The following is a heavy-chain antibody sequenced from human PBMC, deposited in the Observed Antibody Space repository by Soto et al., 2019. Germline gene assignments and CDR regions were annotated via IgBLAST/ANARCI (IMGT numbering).Heavy chain of an antibody. CDR1: GGSFSGYY. D-gene: IGHD6-13*01. V-gene: IGHV4-34*01. Sequence: SETLSLTCAVYGGSFSGYYWSWIRQPPGKGLEWIGEINHSGSTNYNPSLKSRVTISVDTSKNQFSLKLSSVTAADTAVYYCARSRAAAGPGDYWGQGTLVTVSS. CDR2: INHSGST. J-gene: IGHJ4*02. CDR3: ARSRAAAGPGDY.